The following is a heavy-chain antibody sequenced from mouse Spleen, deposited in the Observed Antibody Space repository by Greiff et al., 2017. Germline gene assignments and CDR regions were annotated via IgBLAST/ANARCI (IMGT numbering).Heavy chain of an antibody. V-gene: IGHV1-52*01. CDR3: ARRDGNYVRLAY. CDR1: GYTFTSYW. CDR2: IDPSDSET. Sequence: VQLQQPGAELVRPGSSVKLSCKASGYTFTSYWMHWVKQRPIQGLEWIGNIDPSDSETHYNQKFKDKATLTVDKSSSTAYMQLSSLTSEDSAVYYCARRDGNYVRLAYWGQGTLVTVSA. D-gene: IGHD2-1*01. J-gene: IGHJ3*01.